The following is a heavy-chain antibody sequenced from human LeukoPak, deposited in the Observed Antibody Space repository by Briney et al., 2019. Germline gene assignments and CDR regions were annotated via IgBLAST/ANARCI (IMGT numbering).Heavy chain of an antibody. CDR1: GFTFSSST. CDR2: IASDGSST. V-gene: IGHV3-74*01. D-gene: IGHD4-23*01. J-gene: IGHJ4*02. CDR3: ARGRPHGNDY. Sequence: GGSLRLSCGASGFTFSSSTMSWVRQAPGKGLVWVSRIASDGSSTTYADSVKGRFSISRDNAKNTLYLQMNSLRVEDTAVYYCARGRPHGNDYWGQGTLVTVSS.